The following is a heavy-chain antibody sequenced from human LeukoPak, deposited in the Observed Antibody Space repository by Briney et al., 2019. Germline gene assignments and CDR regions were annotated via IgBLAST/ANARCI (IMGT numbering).Heavy chain of an antibody. Sequence: GASVKVSCKASGFTFTSSAMQWVRQARGQRLEWIGWIVVGSGNTNYAQKFQERVTITRDMSTSTAYMELSSLRSEDTAVYYCAADLGRYGDYSWGYYMDVWGKGTTVTVSS. J-gene: IGHJ6*03. CDR2: IVVGSGNT. V-gene: IGHV1-58*02. CDR1: GFTFTSSA. CDR3: AADLGRYGDYSWGYYMDV. D-gene: IGHD4-17*01.